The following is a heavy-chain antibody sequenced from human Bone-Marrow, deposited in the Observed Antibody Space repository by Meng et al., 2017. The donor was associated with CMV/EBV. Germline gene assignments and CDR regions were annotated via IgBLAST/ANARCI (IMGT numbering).Heavy chain of an antibody. CDR3: AKDGGGRLGAGTLNWFDP. J-gene: IGHJ5*02. CDR1: GFTFDDYA. V-gene: IGHV3-9*01. D-gene: IGHD3-16*01. CDR2: ISWNSGSL. Sequence: SLKISCAAPGFTFDDYAMHWVRQAPGKGLEWVLGISWNSGSLGYADSVKGRFTISRDNDKNSLSLQMNSLRAEDTALYYCAKDGGGRLGAGTLNWFDPWGQGTLVTVSS.